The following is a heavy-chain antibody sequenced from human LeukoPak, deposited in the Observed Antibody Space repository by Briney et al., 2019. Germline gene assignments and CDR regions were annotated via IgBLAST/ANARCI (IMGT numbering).Heavy chain of an antibody. V-gene: IGHV3-21*01. J-gene: IGHJ4*02. Sequence: GGSLRLSCAASGFTFSSYSMNWVRQAPGKGLEWVSSISSSCSYIYYADSVKGRFTISRDNAKNSLYLQMNSLRAEDTAVYYCARGVSRYHFDYWGQGTLVTVSS. D-gene: IGHD1-26*01. CDR2: ISSSCSYI. CDR3: ARGVSRYHFDY. CDR1: GFTFSSYS.